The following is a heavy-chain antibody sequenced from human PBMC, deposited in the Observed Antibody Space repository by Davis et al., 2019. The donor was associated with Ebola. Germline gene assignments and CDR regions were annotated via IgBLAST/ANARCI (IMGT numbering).Heavy chain of an antibody. CDR2: IYPGDSDT. CDR1: GYSFTSYW. CDR3: ARFYYRPADDYGMDV. J-gene: IGHJ6*02. Sequence: PGGSLRLSCKGSGYSFTSYWIGWVRQMPGNGLEWMGIIYPGDSDTRYSPSFQGQVTISADKSISTAYLQWSSLKASDTAMYYCARFYYRPADDYGMDVWGQGTTVTVSS. V-gene: IGHV5-51*01. D-gene: IGHD3-22*01.